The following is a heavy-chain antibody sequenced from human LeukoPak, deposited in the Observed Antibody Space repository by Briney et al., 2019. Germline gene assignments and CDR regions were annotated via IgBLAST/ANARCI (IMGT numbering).Heavy chain of an antibody. CDR1: GFDFSGFD. D-gene: IGHD6-19*01. CDR3: TTYTRGHY. J-gene: IGHJ4*02. Sequence: GGTLKLSCAASGFDFSGFDVHWVRQASGEGLEWIGRITTKTNNYATAYAASMKDRVTISRDDSKKAAYLQVNSLKTEDTAVYYCTTYTRGHYWGQGTLVTVSS. CDR2: ITTKTNNYAT. V-gene: IGHV3-73*01.